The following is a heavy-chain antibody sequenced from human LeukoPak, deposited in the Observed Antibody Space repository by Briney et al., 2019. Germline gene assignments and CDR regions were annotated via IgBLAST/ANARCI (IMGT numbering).Heavy chain of an antibody. D-gene: IGHD3-10*01. CDR3: ARERYYTSGSVHNRIDY. Sequence: GASVKVSCKASGYTFTGYYMHWVRQAPGQGLEWMGWINPNSGGTNYAQKVQGRVTMTRDTSISTAYMELSRLRSDDTAVYYCARERYYTSGSVHNRIDYWGQGTLVTVSS. CDR1: GYTFTGYY. J-gene: IGHJ4*02. CDR2: INPNSGGT. V-gene: IGHV1-2*02.